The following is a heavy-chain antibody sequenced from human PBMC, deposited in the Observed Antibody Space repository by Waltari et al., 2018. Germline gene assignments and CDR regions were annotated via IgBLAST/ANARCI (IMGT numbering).Heavy chain of an antibody. Sequence: QVQLQQWGAGLLKPSETLSLTCAVYGGSFSGYYLRWIRQPPGKGLEWIGEMNQRGRNNDNPSRKRRVTRSVDTSKNQFFRKRGGVTGAETAVYDWARGPSKIYWSGGRCYSWNIDYWGQGTLVTVSS. CDR2: MNQRGRN. CDR3: ARGPSKIYWSGGRCYSWNIDY. D-gene: IGHD2-15*01. J-gene: IGHJ4*02. CDR1: GGSFSGYY. V-gene: IGHV4-34*01.